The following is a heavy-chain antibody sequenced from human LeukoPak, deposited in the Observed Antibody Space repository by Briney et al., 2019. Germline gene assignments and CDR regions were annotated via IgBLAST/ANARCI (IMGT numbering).Heavy chain of an antibody. CDR3: AKDWSDYYDSSGSDAFDI. V-gene: IGHV3-23*01. J-gene: IGHJ3*02. D-gene: IGHD3-22*01. Sequence: PGGSLRLSCAASGFTFSSYAMSWVRQAPGKGLEWVSATSGSGGSTYYADSVKGRFTISRDNSKNTLYLQMNSLRAEDTAVYYCAKDWSDYYDSSGSDAFDIWGQGTMVTVSS. CDR1: GFTFSSYA. CDR2: TSGSGGST.